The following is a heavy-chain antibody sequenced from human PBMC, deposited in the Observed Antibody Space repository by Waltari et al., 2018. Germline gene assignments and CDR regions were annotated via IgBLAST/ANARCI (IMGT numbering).Heavy chain of an antibody. V-gene: IGHV3-30*02. Sequence: QVQLVESGGGVVQPGGSLRLSCAASGFTFSSYGMHWVRQAPGKGLEWVAFIRYDGRNKYYADSVKGRFTISRDNSKNTLYLQMNSLRAEDTAVYYCAKRSAAADNNTPFDYWGQGTLVTVSS. CDR3: AKRSAAADNNTPFDY. CDR1: GFTFSSYG. D-gene: IGHD6-13*01. CDR2: IRYDGRNK. J-gene: IGHJ4*02.